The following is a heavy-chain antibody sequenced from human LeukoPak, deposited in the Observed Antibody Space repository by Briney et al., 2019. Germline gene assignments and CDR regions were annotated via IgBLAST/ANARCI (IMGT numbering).Heavy chain of an antibody. CDR2: IYHSGST. CDR3: AKSGGSVADQGYFDL. CDR1: GGSISSSNW. Sequence: SGTLSLTCAVSGGSISSSNWWSWVRQPPGKGLEWIGEIYHSGSTNYNPSLKSRVTISVDKSKNQFSLKQSSVTAADTAVYYCAKSGGSVADQGYFDLWGRGTLVTVSS. D-gene: IGHD6-19*01. V-gene: IGHV4-4*02. J-gene: IGHJ2*01.